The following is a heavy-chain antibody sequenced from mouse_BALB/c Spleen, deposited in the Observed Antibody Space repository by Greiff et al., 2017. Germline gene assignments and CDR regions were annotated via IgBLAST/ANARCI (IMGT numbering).Heavy chain of an antibody. CDR2: IWRGGST. D-gene: IGHD2-14*01. CDR1: GFSLTIYG. Sequence: VQLQQSGPSLVQPSQSLSITCTVSGFSLTIYGVHWVRQSPGKGLEWLGVIWRGGSTDYNAAFMSRLSITKDNSKSQVFFKMNSLQADDTAIYYCAGGTPYYYAMDYWGQGTSVTVSS. V-gene: IGHV2-5-1*01. CDR3: AGGTPYYYAMDY. J-gene: IGHJ4*01.